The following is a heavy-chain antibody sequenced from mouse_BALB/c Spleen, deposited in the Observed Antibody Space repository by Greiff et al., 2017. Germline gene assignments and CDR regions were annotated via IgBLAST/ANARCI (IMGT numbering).Heavy chain of an antibody. J-gene: IGHJ3*01. CDR2: ISYSGST. CDR1: GYSITSDYA. V-gene: IGHV3-2*02. D-gene: IGHD2-1*01. Sequence: EVQLQESGPGLVKPSQSLSLTCTVTGYSITSDYAWNWIRQFPGNKLEWMGYISYSGSTSYNPSLKSRISITRDTSKNQFFLQLNSVTTEDTATYYCARRDYYAKTWFAYWGQGTLVTVSA. CDR3: ARRDYYAKTWFAY.